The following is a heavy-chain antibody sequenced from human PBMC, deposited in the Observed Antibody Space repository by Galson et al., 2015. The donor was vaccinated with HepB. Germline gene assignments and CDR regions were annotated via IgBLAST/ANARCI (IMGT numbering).Heavy chain of an antibody. D-gene: IGHD3-3*01. CDR1: GVTFSNAG. Sequence: SLRLSCAASGVTFSNAGMHWVRQAPGKGLEWAAVIWYDGSKKYYADSVKGRFTISRDNSKNTLYLQMNSLRAEDTAVYYCARGLIWSGPPYHFGLDVWGQGTTVTVSS. V-gene: IGHV3-33*08. J-gene: IGHJ6*02. CDR3: ARGLIWSGPPYHFGLDV. CDR2: IWYDGSKK.